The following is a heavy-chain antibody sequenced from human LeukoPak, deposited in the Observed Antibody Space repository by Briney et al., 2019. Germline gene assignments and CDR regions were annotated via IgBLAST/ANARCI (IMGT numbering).Heavy chain of an antibody. CDR2: INHSGST. CDR1: GGSFSGYY. V-gene: IGHV4-34*01. D-gene: IGHD1-26*01. J-gene: IGHJ3*02. CDR3: ARVRSGPRELLLHNAFDI. Sequence: KPSETLSLTCAVYGGSFSGYYWSWIRQPPGKGLEGIGEINHSGSTNYNPSLKSRVTISVDTSKNQFSLKLSSVTAADTAVYYCARVRSGPRELLLHNAFDIWGQGTMVTVSS.